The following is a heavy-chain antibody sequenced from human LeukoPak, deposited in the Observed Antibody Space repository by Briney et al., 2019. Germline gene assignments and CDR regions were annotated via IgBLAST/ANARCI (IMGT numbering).Heavy chain of an antibody. D-gene: IGHD5-18*01. V-gene: IGHV3-33*01. J-gene: IGHJ4*01. CDR2: IWYDGSNK. CDR3: ARALYSYGVLDD. Sequence: GGSLRLSCAASGFTFNTYGMHWVRQAPGKGLEWVAVIWYDGSNKYFADSVKGRFTISRDNSKNSLYLQMNSLRAEDTAMYYCARALYSYGVLDDWGHGTLVSVSS. CDR1: GFTFNTYG.